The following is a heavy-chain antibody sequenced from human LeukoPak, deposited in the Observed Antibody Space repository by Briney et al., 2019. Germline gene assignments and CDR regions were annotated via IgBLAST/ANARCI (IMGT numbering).Heavy chain of an antibody. CDR2: IYTSGST. CDR1: GGSISSYY. CDR3: ARERSVVDRYYYYMDV. V-gene: IGHV4-4*07. D-gene: IGHD5-12*01. Sequence: SETLSLTCTVSGGSISSYYWSWIRQPAGKGLEWIGRIYTSGSTNYNPSLKSRVTMSVDTSKNQFSLKLSSVTAADTAVYYCARERSVVDRYYYYMDVWGKGTTVTSP. J-gene: IGHJ6*03.